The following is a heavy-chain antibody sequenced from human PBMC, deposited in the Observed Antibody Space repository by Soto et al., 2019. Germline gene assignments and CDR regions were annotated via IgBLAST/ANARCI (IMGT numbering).Heavy chain of an antibody. V-gene: IGHV3-13*01. D-gene: IGHD3-9*01. CDR3: ARDRLGGDILTGGDAFDI. Sequence: GGSLRLSCAASGFTFSSYDMHWVRQATGKGLEWVSAIGTAGDTYYPGSVKGRFTISRENAKNSLYLQMNSLRAGDTAVYYCARDRLGGDILTGGDAFDIWGQGTMVTVSS. CDR2: IGTAGDT. CDR1: GFTFSSYD. J-gene: IGHJ3*02.